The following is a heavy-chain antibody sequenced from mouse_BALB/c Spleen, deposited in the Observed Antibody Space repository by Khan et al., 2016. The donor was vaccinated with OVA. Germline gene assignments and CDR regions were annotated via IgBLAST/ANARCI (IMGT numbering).Heavy chain of an antibody. CDR1: GYTFTDYA. J-gene: IGHJ3*01. CDR3: ARGSGEERFAY. V-gene: IGHV1S137*01. Sequence: QVQLQQSGAELVRPGVSVKISCKGSGYTFTDYAMHWVKQSHAKSLEWIGVISTHYGDASYNQKFKGKATMTVDKSSSTAYMDLARLPSEDSAIYYCARGSGEERFAYWGQGTLVTVSA. D-gene: IGHD1-3*01. CDR2: ISTHYGDA.